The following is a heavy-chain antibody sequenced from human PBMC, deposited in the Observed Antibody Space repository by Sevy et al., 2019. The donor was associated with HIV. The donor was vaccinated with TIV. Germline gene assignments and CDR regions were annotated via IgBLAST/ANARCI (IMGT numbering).Heavy chain of an antibody. Sequence: SETLSLTCTVSGGSISNNNYYWVWIRQPPGKGLEWIGSIYYNGRTYYNPSLKSRVTIYVDTSKDQFALRLTSVTAADTAVNYCARLTILGVLTENWFDPWGQGTLVTVSS. CDR1: GGSISNNNYY. D-gene: IGHD3-3*01. CDR2: IYYNGRT. V-gene: IGHV4-39*01. J-gene: IGHJ5*02. CDR3: ARLTILGVLTENWFDP.